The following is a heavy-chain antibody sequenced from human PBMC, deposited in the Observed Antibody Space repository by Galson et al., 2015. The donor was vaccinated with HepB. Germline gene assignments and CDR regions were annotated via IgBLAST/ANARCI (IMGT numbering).Heavy chain of an antibody. CDR1: GGTFSGYV. V-gene: IGHV1-69*04. D-gene: IGHD4-17*01. J-gene: IGHJ5*02. Sequence: SVKVSCKASGGTFSGYVIHWVRQAPGQGLEWMGRIIPPFDRRNYAQKFEGRVTITADKTTNTVYLELSSLTSEDTTVYYCASLTTVTNGIDPWGQGTLVTVSS. CDR3: ASLTTVTNGIDP. CDR2: IIPPFDRR.